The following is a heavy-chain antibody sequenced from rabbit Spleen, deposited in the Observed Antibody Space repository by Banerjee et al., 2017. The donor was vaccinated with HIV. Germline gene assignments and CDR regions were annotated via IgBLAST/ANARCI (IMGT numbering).Heavy chain of an antibody. D-gene: IGHD7-1*01. J-gene: IGHJ4*01. CDR3: ARGEHFSVGFSAFAIYLDL. CDR1: GFSFNNRYY. Sequence: QSLEESGGDLVKPGASLTLTCTASGFSFNNRYYMCWVRQAPGKGLEWIACINAVTGKAVYASWAKGLFTFSKISATTVTLQMTSLTAADTATYFCARGEHFSVGFSAFAIYLDLWGQGTLVTVS. CDR2: INAVTGKA. V-gene: IGHV1S40*01.